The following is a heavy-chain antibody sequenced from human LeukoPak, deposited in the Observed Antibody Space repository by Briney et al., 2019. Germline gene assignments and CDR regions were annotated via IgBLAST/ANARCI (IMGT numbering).Heavy chain of an antibody. V-gene: IGHV3-23*01. J-gene: IGHJ4*02. Sequence: GGSLRLSCAASGFMFSSYWMSWVRQAPGKGLEWVSSISGSATEPHYADSVGGRFTISRDNSRNTLYLHMNSLRAEDTAVYYCAKAQHGYTNSPFDYWGQGTVVTVSS. CDR3: AKAQHGYTNSPFDY. D-gene: IGHD6-6*01. CDR1: GFMFSSYW. CDR2: ISGSATEP.